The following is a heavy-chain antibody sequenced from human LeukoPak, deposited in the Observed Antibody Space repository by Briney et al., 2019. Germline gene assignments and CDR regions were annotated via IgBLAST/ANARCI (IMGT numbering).Heavy chain of an antibody. CDR2: ITESGHST. CDR1: GFIFSRYA. CDR3: AKGFACAEDRCYGLGC. D-gene: IGHD4/OR15-4a*01. Sequence: KPGGSLRLSCAASGFIFSRYAMTWVRQAPGEGVVGLSLITESGHSTYYTKSVKGRFTISRDNSKNTLFLQMNSLGVEDTALYFCAKGFACAEDRCYGLGCWGQVILVIVSS. J-gene: IGHJ4*02. V-gene: IGHV3-23*01.